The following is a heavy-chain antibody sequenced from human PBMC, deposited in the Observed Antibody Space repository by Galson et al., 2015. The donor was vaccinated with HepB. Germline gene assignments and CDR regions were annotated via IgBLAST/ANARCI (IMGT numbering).Heavy chain of an antibody. CDR1: GFTLRSYE. J-gene: IGHJ4*02. D-gene: IGHD4-17*01. CDR3: ASGPYGDLDY. CDR2: ISYDGSNK. V-gene: IGHV3-30*04. Sequence: SLRLSCAASGFTLRSYEMHWVRQAPGKGLEWVALISYDGSNKNCADSVKGRFTISRDNSKNTLFLQMNSLRPEDTAVYFCASGPYGDLDYWGQGTLVTVSS.